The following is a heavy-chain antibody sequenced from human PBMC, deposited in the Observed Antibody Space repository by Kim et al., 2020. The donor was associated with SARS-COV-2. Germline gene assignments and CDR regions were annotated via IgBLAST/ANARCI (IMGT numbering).Heavy chain of an antibody. CDR2: ISWNSGSI. CDR3: AKAGFALLWFGELFWFDP. Sequence: GGSLRLSCAASGFTFGDYAMHWVRQAPGKGLEWVSGISWNSGSIGYADSVKGRFTISRDNAKNSLYLQMNSLRAEDTALYYCAKAGFALLWFGELFWFDPWGQGTLVTVSS. J-gene: IGHJ5*02. D-gene: IGHD3-10*01. CDR1: GFTFGDYA. V-gene: IGHV3-9*01.